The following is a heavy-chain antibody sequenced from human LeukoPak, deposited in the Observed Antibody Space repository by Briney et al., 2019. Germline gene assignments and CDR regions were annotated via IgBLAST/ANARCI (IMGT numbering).Heavy chain of an antibody. V-gene: IGHV4-59*01. D-gene: IGHD5-12*01. CDR2: IYYSGST. CDR3: ARARSLRFGALDY. J-gene: IGHJ4*02. Sequence: SETLSLTCTVSGGSISSYYWSWIRQPPGKGLEWIGYIYYSGSTNYNPSLKSRVTISVDTSKNQFSLKLSSMTAADTAVYYCARARSLRFGALDYWGQGTLVTVSS. CDR1: GGSISSYY.